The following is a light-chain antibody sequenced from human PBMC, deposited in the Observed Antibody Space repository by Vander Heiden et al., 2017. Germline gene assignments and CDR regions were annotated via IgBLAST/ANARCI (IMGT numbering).Light chain of an antibody. Sequence: DIVMTQSPDSLPGSLGERATINCKSSQSALYSSNNKNYLAWYQQKPGQPPKLLIYWASTRESGVPDRFSGSGSGTDFTLTISSLQAEDVAVYYCQQYYSTPLTFGGGTKVEIK. V-gene: IGKV4-1*01. CDR3: QQYYSTPLT. CDR1: QSALYSSNNKNY. CDR2: WAS. J-gene: IGKJ4*01.